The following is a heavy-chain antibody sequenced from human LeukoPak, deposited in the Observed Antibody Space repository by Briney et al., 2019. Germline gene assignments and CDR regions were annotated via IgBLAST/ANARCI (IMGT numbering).Heavy chain of an antibody. J-gene: IGHJ4*02. Sequence: GGSLRLSCAASGFTVSDNYMSWVRQAPGKGLEWVSVFYSGGSTYYADSVKGRFTISRDNSKNTLYLQMNSLRAEDTAVYYCAKDGVGVRGVISYCDYWGQGTLVTVSS. CDR1: GFTVSDNY. D-gene: IGHD3-10*01. CDR3: AKDGVGVRGVISYCDY. CDR2: FYSGGST. V-gene: IGHV3-53*01.